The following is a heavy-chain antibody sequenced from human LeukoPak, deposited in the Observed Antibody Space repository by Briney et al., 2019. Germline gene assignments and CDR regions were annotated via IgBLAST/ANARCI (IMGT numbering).Heavy chain of an antibody. D-gene: IGHD4-17*01. Sequence: ASVKVSCKASGYTFTGYYMHWVRQAPGQGLEWMGWINPNSGGTNYAQKFQGRVTMTRDTSISTAYMELSRLRSDDTAVYYCARGRTTVTTSYYYYMDVWGKGTTVTVSS. J-gene: IGHJ6*03. V-gene: IGHV1-2*02. CDR3: ARGRTTVTTSYYYYMDV. CDR2: INPNSGGT. CDR1: GYTFTGYY.